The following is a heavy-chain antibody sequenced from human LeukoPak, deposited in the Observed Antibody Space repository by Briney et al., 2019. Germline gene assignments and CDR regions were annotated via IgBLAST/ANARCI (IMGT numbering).Heavy chain of an antibody. CDR1: GGSIRSSYYY. D-gene: IGHD2-2*01. CDR3: ARGSVVPAAMFRGNWNYRYYGMDV. CDR2: IYDSGST. V-gene: IGHV4-39*01. Sequence: SETLSLTCTVSGGSIRSSYYYWGWIRQPPGKGLEWIGSIYDSGSTYYNPSLKSRVTISVDTSKNQFSLKLNSVTAADTAVYYCARGSVVPAAMFRGNWNYRYYGMDVWGQGTTVTVSS. J-gene: IGHJ6*02.